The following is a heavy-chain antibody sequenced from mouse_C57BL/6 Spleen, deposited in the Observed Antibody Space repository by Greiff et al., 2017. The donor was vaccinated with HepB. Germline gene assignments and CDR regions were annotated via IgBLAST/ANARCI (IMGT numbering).Heavy chain of an antibody. CDR2: ISSGSSTI. V-gene: IGHV5-17*01. D-gene: IGHD2-4*01. Sequence: DVMLVESGGGLVKPGGSLKLSCAASGFTFSDYGMHWVRQAPEKGLEWVAYISSGSSTIYYADTVKGRFTISRDNAKNTLFLQMTSLRSEDTAMYYCARHYDYLYYFDYWGQGTTLTVSS. J-gene: IGHJ2*01. CDR3: ARHYDYLYYFDY. CDR1: GFTFSDYG.